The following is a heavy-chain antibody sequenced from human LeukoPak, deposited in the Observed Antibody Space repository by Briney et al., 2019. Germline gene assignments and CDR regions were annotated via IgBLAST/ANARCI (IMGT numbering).Heavy chain of an antibody. Sequence: GGSLRLSCAASGFTFSNSWMHWVRQVPGKGLVWVSRINGDGSTITYADSVKGRFTISRDNAKNTLYLQMNGLRAEDTAVYYCGRGHSNYMDYWGQGTLVTVSS. CDR2: INGDGSTI. D-gene: IGHD4-11*01. V-gene: IGHV3-74*01. J-gene: IGHJ4*02. CDR3: GRGHSNYMDY. CDR1: GFTFSNSW.